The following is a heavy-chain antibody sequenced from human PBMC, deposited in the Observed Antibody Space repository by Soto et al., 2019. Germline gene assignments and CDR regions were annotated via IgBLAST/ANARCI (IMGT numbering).Heavy chain of an antibody. J-gene: IGHJ4*02. CDR2: LTSNGGLT. CDR3: AKYIAPTTPHFYF. CDR1: GFTFGNYA. D-gene: IGHD1-26*01. V-gene: IGHV3-23*01. Sequence: EVQLLQSGGGLVQPGGSLRLSCAASGFTFGNYAMTWLHQAPGKGLEWVSSLTSNGGLTYYADSVKGRCTISRDNSKSTRYLEVNSLRAEDTALYYCAKYIAPTTPHFYFWGQGTLVTVSS.